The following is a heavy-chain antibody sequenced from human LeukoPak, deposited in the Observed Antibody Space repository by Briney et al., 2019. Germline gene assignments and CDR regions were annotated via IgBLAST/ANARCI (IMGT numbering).Heavy chain of an antibody. D-gene: IGHD1-26*01. CDR1: GGSISSGGFS. V-gene: IGHV4-30-2*01. CDR3: ARSIVGATTLDY. J-gene: IGHJ4*02. CDR2: IYHSGST. Sequence: SQTLSLTCVVSGGSISSGGFSWSWLRQPPGKGLEWFRHIYHSGSTYYNPSLKSRVTISVDRAKNQFSLKLSSVTAADTAVYYCARSIVGATTLDYWGQGTLVTVSS.